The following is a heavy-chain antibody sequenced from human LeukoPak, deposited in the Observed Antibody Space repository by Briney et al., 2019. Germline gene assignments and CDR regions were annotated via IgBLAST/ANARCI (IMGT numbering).Heavy chain of an antibody. CDR2: IIPIFGTA. D-gene: IGHD3-22*01. Sequence: GASVKVSCKASGGTFSSYAISWVRQAPGQGLEWMGGIIPIFGTANYAQKFQGRVTITADESTSRAYMELSSLRSEDTAVYYCARDPLNYDSSGFPIDYWGQGTLVTVSS. CDR1: GGTFSSYA. V-gene: IGHV1-69*13. CDR3: ARDPLNYDSSGFPIDY. J-gene: IGHJ4*02.